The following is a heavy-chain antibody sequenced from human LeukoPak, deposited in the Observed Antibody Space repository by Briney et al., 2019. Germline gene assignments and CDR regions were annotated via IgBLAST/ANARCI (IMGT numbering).Heavy chain of an antibody. CDR3: ARGVSSVDS. CDR1: GGSLSGHY. J-gene: IGHJ4*02. D-gene: IGHD6-19*01. Sequence: PSETLSLTCGVYGGSLSGHYWSWIRQPPGKGLEWIGESNHSGDTNYNPSLKTRVKISVDTSKNQFSLKLDSVTAADTALYYCARGVSSVDSWGQGTLVTVSS. CDR2: SNHSGDT. V-gene: IGHV4-34*01.